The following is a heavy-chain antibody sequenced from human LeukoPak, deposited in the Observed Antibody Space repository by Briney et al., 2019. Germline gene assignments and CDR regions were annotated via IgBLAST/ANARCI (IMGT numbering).Heavy chain of an antibody. D-gene: IGHD2-15*01. Sequence: GGSLRLSCAASGFTFSSYWMHWVRQAPGKALVWVSRINSDGSSTVYAGSVKGRFAISRDNAKNTLYLQMNSLRAEDTAVYYCARPYCSGGGCYSNNWFDPWGQGTLVTVSS. CDR1: GFTFSSYW. CDR2: INSDGSST. CDR3: ARPYCSGGGCYSNNWFDP. V-gene: IGHV3-74*01. J-gene: IGHJ5*02.